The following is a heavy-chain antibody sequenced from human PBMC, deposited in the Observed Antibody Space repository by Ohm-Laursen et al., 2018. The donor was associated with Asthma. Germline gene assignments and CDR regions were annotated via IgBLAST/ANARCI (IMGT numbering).Heavy chain of an antibody. J-gene: IGHJ6*02. CDR3: AKDTIFGVVLF. CDR2: ISGSGGST. Sequence: SLRLSCTASKFTFSNYAMNWVRQAPGKGLEWVSAISGSGGSTYYADSVKGRFTISRDNSKNTLYLQMNSLRAEDTAVYYCAKDTIFGVVLFWGQGTTVTVSS. D-gene: IGHD3-3*01. CDR1: KFTFSNYA. V-gene: IGHV3-23*01.